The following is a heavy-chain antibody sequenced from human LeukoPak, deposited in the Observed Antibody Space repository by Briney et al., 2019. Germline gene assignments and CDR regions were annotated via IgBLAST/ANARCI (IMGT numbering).Heavy chain of an antibody. J-gene: IGHJ6*02. V-gene: IGHV7-4-1*02. Sequence: ASVKVSCKASGYTSTSYAMNWVRQAPGQGLEWMGWINTNTGNPTYAQGFTGRFVFSLDTSVSTAYLQISSLKAEDTAVYYCARQGLFYDSSGYYVDYYYGMDVWGQGTTVTVSS. D-gene: IGHD3-22*01. CDR2: INTNTGNP. CDR3: ARQGLFYDSSGYYVDYYYGMDV. CDR1: GYTSTSYA.